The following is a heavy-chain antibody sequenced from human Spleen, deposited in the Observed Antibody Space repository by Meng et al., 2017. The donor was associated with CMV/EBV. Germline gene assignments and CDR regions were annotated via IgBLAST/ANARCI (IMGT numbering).Heavy chain of an antibody. V-gene: IGHV1-2*06. CDR2: SSPKTGDR. D-gene: IGHD2-15*01. CDR3: ARGSPSRIFDY. J-gene: IGHJ4*02. Sequence: CRTSGDALSGYEMRRGGREGGGGGERRRHSSPKTGDRKKAPKFKGRVTMTTDTSMSTAYMELTTLKSNDTAVFFCARGSPSRIFDYWGQGTLVTVSS. CDR1: GDALSGYE.